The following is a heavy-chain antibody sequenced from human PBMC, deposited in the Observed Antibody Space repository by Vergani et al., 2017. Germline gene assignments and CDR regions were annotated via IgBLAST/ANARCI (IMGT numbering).Heavy chain of an antibody. Sequence: QVQLQESGPGLVKPSQTLSLTCTVSGGSISSYYWSWIRQPPGKGLEWIGYIYYSGSTNYNPSLKSRVTISVDTSKNQFSLKLSSVTAADTAVYYCARWGYCISTSCIMDVWGKGTTVTVSS. V-gene: IGHV4-59*08. CDR2: IYYSGST. J-gene: IGHJ6*03. CDR1: GGSISSYY. CDR3: ARWGYCISTSCIMDV. D-gene: IGHD2-2*01.